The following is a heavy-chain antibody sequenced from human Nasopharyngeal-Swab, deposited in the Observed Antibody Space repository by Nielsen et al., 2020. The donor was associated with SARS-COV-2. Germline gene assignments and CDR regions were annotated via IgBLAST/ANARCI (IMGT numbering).Heavy chain of an antibody. CDR2: IYSGGST. CDR3: ARDQYGDYGDY. Sequence: WIRQPPGKGLEWVSVIYSGGSTCYADSVKGRFTISRDNSKNTLYLQMNSLRAEDTAVYYCARDQYGDYGDYWGQGTLVTVSS. J-gene: IGHJ4*02. D-gene: IGHD4-17*01. V-gene: IGHV3-53*01.